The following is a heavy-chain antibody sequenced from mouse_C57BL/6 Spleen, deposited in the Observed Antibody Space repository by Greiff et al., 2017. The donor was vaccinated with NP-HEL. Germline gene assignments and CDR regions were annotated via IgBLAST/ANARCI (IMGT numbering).Heavy chain of an antibody. D-gene: IGHD4-1*01. J-gene: IGHJ2*01. CDR2: FHPYNDDT. CDR1: GYTFTTYP. CDR3: ARGGWDGAYFDY. Sequence: VKLVESGAELVKPGASVKMSCKASGYTFTTYPIEWMKQNHGKSLEWIGNFHPYNDDTKYNEKFKGKATLTVEKSSSTVYLELSRLTSDDSAVYYCARGGWDGAYFDYWGQGTTLTVSS. V-gene: IGHV1-47*01.